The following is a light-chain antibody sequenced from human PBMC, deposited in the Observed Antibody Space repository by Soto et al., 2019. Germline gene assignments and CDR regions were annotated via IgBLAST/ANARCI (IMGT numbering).Light chain of an antibody. J-gene: IGKJ1*01. CDR2: GAS. V-gene: IGKV1-27*01. CDR1: QDINNY. CDR3: QQYGSSSRT. Sequence: DIQMTQSPSSLSASVGDRVTITCRASQDINNYLAWYQQKPGKVPKLLIYGASTLHSGVPSRFSGSGSGTDFTLTISRLEPEDFGVYYCQQYGSSSRTFGQGTKVDIK.